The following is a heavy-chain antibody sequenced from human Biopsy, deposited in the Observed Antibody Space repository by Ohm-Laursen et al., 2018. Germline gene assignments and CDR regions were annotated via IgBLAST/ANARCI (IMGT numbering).Heavy chain of an antibody. Sequence: GTLSLTCTVSRDSISNYYWTWIRQSPGKGLEWIGYIYYTGSTNYNPSVKSRVTISVDTSKNQFSLKVRSVTAADTALYFCARHPTGFWFDPWGHGTLVTVSS. CDR3: ARHPTGFWFDP. CDR2: IYYTGST. J-gene: IGHJ5*02. V-gene: IGHV4-59*08. CDR1: RDSISNYY.